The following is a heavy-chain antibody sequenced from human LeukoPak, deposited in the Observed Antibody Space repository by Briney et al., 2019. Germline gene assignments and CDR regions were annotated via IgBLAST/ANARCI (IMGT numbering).Heavy chain of an antibody. CDR3: ARGYGANWGGY. CDR2: IYYSGST. Sequence: SETLSLTCTVSGGSISSSSYYWGWIRQPPGKGLKWIGSIYYSGSTYYNPSLKSRVTISVGTSKNQFSLKLSSVTAADTAIYYCARGYGANWGGYWGQGTLVTVSS. J-gene: IGHJ4*02. D-gene: IGHD4/OR15-4a*01. V-gene: IGHV4-39*07. CDR1: GGSISSSSYY.